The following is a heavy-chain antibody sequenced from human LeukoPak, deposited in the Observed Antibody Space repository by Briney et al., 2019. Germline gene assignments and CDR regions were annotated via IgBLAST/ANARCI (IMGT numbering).Heavy chain of an antibody. CDR1: GVPISSYY. V-gene: IGHV4-59*01. Sequence: ETLSLTCTVSGVPISSYYWSWMRQPPGKGVDWVGYIYYSGSNNYNPPLKSRVTISVDTTKNQFSLKLSSVTGADPAVYYCARVSITMIGNDAFDIGGQGTMVTVP. D-gene: IGHD3-22*01. CDR2: IYYSGSN. J-gene: IGHJ3*02. CDR3: ARVSITMIGNDAFDI.